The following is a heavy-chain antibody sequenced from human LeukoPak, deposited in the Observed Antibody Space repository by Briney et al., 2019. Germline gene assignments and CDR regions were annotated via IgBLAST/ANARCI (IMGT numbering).Heavy chain of an antibody. D-gene: IGHD3-16*02. J-gene: IGHJ4*02. CDR1: GFTFSSYA. CDR3: ARDLYRWHLDY. CDR2: ISYDGSNK. Sequence: PGGSLRLSCAASGFTFSSYAMHWVRQAPGKGLEWVVVISYDGSNKYYADSVKGRFTISRDNSKNTLYLQMNSLRAEDTAVYYCARDLYRWHLDYWGQGTLVTVSS. V-gene: IGHV3-30*04.